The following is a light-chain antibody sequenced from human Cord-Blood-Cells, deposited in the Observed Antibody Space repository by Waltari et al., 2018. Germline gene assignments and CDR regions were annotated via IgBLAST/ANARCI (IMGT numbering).Light chain of an antibody. CDR1: QDISNY. CDR3: QQYDNLSWT. V-gene: IGKV1-33*01. Sequence: DIQMTQSPSSLSASVGDRVTITCQASQDISNYLNWYQQKPGKAPKLLIYDASNLETGVPSRFIGSGSGTDFTFTISSLQPEDIATYYCQQYDNLSWTFGQGTKVEIK. J-gene: IGKJ1*01. CDR2: DAS.